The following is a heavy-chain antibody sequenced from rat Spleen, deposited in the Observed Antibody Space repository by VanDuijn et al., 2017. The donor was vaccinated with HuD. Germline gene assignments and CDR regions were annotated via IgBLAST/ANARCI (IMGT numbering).Heavy chain of an antibody. CDR1: GFTFNNYW. CDR3: ARHHYDGYYHGPVFGVMDA. D-gene: IGHD1-12*03. V-gene: IGHV5-31*01. J-gene: IGHJ4*01. Sequence: EVQLVESGGGLVQPGRSLKLSCVASGFTFNNYWMTWIRQAPGKGLEGVASITNAAGKVHYPDSVKGRFTIYSENAKSTLYLQMDSLRSEDTASYYCARHHYDGYYHGPVFGVMDAWGQGPSVTVSS. CDR2: ITNAAGKV.